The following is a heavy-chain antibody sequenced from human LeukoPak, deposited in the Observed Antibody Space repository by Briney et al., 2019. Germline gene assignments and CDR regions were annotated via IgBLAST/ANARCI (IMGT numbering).Heavy chain of an antibody. CDR1: GFTFNSYE. CDR2: ISSSGNTI. D-gene: IGHD3/OR15-3a*01. V-gene: IGHV3-48*03. J-gene: IGHJ4*02. CDR3: ARELDHTFDY. Sequence: PGGPLRLSCAASGFTFNSYEMDWVRQAPGKGLEWISYISSSGNTIYYADSVKGRFTISRDNAKNSLHLQMISLRAEDTAVYYCARELDHTFDYWGQGTLVTVSS.